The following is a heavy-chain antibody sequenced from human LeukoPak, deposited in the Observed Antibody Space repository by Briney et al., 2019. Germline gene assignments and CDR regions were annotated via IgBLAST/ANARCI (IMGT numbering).Heavy chain of an antibody. CDR2: INAGNGNT. V-gene: IGHV1-3*01. Sequence: ASVKVSCKASGYTFTSYAMHWVRQAPGQRLEWMGWINAGNGNTKYSQKFQGRVTITRDTSASTAYMELSSLRSEDTAVYYCAGDSSFPYYDFWSGSSDYWGQGTLVTVSS. CDR1: GYTFTSYA. D-gene: IGHD3-3*01. CDR3: AGDSSFPYYDFWSGSSDY. J-gene: IGHJ4*02.